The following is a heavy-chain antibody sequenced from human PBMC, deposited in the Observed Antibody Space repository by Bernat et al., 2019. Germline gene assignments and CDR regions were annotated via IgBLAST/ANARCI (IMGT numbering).Heavy chain of an antibody. V-gene: IGHV1-2*02. D-gene: IGHD1-7*01. CDR3: ASLELTGTTAG. CDR1: GYTFTGYY. CDR2: INPNSGGT. J-gene: IGHJ4*02. Sequence: QVQLVQSGAEVKKPGASVKVSCKASGYTFTGYYMHWVRQAPGQGLEWMGWINPNSGGTNYAQEFQGRVTMTRDTSISTAYMELSRLRSDDTAVYYCASLELTGTTAGWGQGTLVTVSS.